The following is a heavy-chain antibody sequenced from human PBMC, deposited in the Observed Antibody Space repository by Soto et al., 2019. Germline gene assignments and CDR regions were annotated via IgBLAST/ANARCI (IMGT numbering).Heavy chain of an antibody. J-gene: IGHJ6*02. CDR3: ARAIGAAGTYYYYGMDV. Sequence: QVQLVQSGAEVKKPGASVKVSCKASGYTFTGYCMHWVRQAPGQGLEWMGWINAYSGGTNYAQKFQGRGTMTRDTSISTAYMELSRLRSDDTAVYYCARAIGAAGTYYYYGMDVWCQGTTVAVSS. CDR2: INAYSGGT. D-gene: IGHD6-13*01. CDR1: GYTFTGYC. V-gene: IGHV1-2*02.